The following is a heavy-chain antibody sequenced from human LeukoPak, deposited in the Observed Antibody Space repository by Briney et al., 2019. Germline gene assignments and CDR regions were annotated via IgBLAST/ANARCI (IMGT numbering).Heavy chain of an antibody. J-gene: IGHJ4*02. CDR3: ARDSIFGVVIIPFDY. Sequence: GGSLRLSFAASGFPFSSYGMSWVRPAPGKGLPWVSAISGDGKDRDYPDSVKGRFTISRDNSKKTLYLQMDSLRAEDTAVYYCARDSIFGVVIIPFDYWGQGTLVTVSS. CDR1: GFPFSSYG. D-gene: IGHD3-3*01. CDR2: ISGDGKDR. V-gene: IGHV3-23*01.